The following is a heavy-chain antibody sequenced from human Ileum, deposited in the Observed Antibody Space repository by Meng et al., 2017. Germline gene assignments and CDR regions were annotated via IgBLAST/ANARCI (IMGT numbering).Heavy chain of an antibody. Sequence: GESLKISCAAPGFTFSSYEMNWVRQAPGKGLEWVSYISSSGSTIYYADSVKGRFTISRDNAKNSLYLQMNSLRAEDTAVYYCARDRSSGWYYYYYGMDVWGQGTTVTVSS. CDR2: ISSSGSTI. V-gene: IGHV3-48*03. D-gene: IGHD6-19*01. CDR1: GFTFSSYE. CDR3: ARDRSSGWYYYYYGMDV. J-gene: IGHJ6*02.